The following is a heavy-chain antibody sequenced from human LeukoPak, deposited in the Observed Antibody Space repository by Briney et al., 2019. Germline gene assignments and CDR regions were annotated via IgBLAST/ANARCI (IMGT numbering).Heavy chain of an antibody. V-gene: IGHV4-39*01. Sequence: PSETLSLTCTLSGGSISSTSYYWGWIRQPPVKGLEWIGSIHYSGSTYYNPSLKSRVTISVDTSKNQFSLKLSSVTAADTAVYYCARRRYYYGSGSYSRYFDYWGQGALVTVSS. CDR2: IHYSGST. J-gene: IGHJ4*02. D-gene: IGHD3-10*01. CDR3: ARRRYYYGSGSYSRYFDY. CDR1: GGSISSTSYY.